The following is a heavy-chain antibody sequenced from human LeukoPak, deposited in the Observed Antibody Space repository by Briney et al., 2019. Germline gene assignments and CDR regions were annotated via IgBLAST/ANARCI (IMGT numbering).Heavy chain of an antibody. Sequence: SGGSLRLSCAASGFTFSSYSMNWVRQAPGKGLEWVSSISSSSSYIYYADSVKGRFTISRDNAKNSLYLQMNSLRAEDTAVYYCARATWDYGWWPYDSSGYPIYYYYGMDVWGQGTTVTVSS. CDR1: GFTFSSYS. CDR2: ISSSSSYI. D-gene: IGHD3-22*01. J-gene: IGHJ6*02. CDR3: ARATWDYGWWPYDSSGYPIYYYYGMDV. V-gene: IGHV3-21*01.